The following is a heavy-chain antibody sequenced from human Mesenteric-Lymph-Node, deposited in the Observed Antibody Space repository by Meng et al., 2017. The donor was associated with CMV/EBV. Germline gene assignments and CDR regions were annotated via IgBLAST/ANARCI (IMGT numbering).Heavy chain of an antibody. CDR3: ARVDYSDSTGYYDY. V-gene: IGHV1-46*02. J-gene: IGHJ4*02. D-gene: IGHD3-22*01. CDR1: GYTVNTYY. CDR2: INPSGGVT. Sequence: SGYTVNTYYRHWVRQAPGQGLEWMGIINPSGGVTNYAQKFQGRVTMTTDTSTSTVYMELSSLRSEDTAVYYCARVDYSDSTGYYDYWGQGTLVTVSS.